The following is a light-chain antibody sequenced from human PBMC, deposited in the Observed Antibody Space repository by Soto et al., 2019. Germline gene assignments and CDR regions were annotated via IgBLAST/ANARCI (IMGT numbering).Light chain of an antibody. CDR1: QSMSIY. CDR3: QQYNSFPYT. V-gene: IGKV1-5*03. CDR2: KAS. Sequence: DIPMTQSPSTLSASVGDRVTITCRASQSMSIYLAWYQQKPGRAPKLLMYKASSLESGVPSRFSGSGSGTEFTLTISSLQPDDSATYYCQQYNSFPYTFGQGTKLEIK. J-gene: IGKJ2*01.